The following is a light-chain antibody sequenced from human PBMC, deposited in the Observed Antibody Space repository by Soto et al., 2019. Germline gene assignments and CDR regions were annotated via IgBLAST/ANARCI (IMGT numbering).Light chain of an antibody. J-gene: IGLJ2*01. V-gene: IGLV2-14*01. CDR2: EVS. Sequence: QSVLTQPSSVSGSPGQSITISCTGTISDVGGYNYVSWYQQHPGKAPKLMIYEVSNRPSGVSNRFSGSKSGNTASLTISGLQAEDEADYYCSSYTTNNTMGVFGGGTQLTVL. CDR1: ISDVGGYNY. CDR3: SSYTTNNTMGV.